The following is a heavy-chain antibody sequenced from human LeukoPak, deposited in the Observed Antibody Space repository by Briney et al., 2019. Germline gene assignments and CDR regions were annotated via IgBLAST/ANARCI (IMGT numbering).Heavy chain of an antibody. CDR3: ARNLRQLLLWFGASTPDAFDI. Sequence: GSLKVSCTASGYTFTGYSMHWVRQAPGQGLEWVAWINPNSGGTNYAQKVKGRVTMTRDTSMSTAYMELSSLRSDDTAVYYCARNLRQLLLWFGASTPDAFDIWGQGTMVTVSS. D-gene: IGHD3-10*01. CDR1: GYTFTGYS. V-gene: IGHV1-2*02. CDR2: INPNSGGT. J-gene: IGHJ3*02.